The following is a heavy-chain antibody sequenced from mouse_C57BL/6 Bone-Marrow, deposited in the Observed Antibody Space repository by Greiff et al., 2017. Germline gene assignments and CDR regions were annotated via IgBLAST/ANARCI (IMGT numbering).Heavy chain of an antibody. J-gene: IGHJ4*01. V-gene: IGHV2-9-1*01. D-gene: IGHD1-1*01. CDR1: GFSLTSYA. Sequence: VKVVESGPGLVAPSQSLSITCTVSGFSLTSYAISWVRQPPGKGLEWLGVIWTGGGTNYNSALTSRLSISKDNSQSQVFLKMNSLQTDDNARYYCARNYDYYGSGGKDYWGQGTSVTVSS. CDR3: ARNYDYYGSGGKDY. CDR2: IWTGGGT.